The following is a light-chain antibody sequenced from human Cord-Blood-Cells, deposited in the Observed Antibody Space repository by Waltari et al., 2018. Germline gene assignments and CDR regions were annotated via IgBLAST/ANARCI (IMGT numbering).Light chain of an antibody. CDR1: QRISSY. CDR3: QQSYSTET. Sequence: IQMTQSPSSLSESVGDRVTSTCRASQRISSYLNCYQQKPGKAPKILIYSASSFQSGFPSRFSGSGYGTDFTLTISSLQPEDFATYYCQQSYSTETFGQGTKVESK. J-gene: IGKJ1*01. V-gene: IGKV1-39*01. CDR2: SAS.